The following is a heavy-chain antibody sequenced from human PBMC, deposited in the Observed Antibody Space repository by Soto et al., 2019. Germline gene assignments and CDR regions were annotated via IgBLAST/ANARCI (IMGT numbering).Heavy chain of an antibody. D-gene: IGHD2-8*01. V-gene: IGHV4-34*01. Sequence: SETLSLTCAVYGGSFSGYYWSWIRQPPGKGLEWIGEINHSGNINYNPSLKSRVTISVDTSKNQFSLKLRSVTAADTAIYYCARVNGMMLTVQGDAPDKYYLDSWSQGTLVTVSS. J-gene: IGHJ4*02. CDR3: ARVNGMMLTVQGDAPDKYYLDS. CDR2: INHSGNI. CDR1: GGSFSGYY.